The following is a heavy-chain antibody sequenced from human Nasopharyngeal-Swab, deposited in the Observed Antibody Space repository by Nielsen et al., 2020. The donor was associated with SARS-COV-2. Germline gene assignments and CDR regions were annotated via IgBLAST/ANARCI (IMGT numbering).Heavy chain of an antibody. J-gene: IGHJ4*02. CDR1: GFTLSSYS. V-gene: IGHV3-21*01. Sequence: GGSLRLSCAVSGFTLSSYSMIWVRQAAGNGLAWVSSISSSSGSIYYADPVKGRFTVSRDNAKNSLYLQMNSLRAEDTGVYYCARVNSYGDYGGGDYWGQGTLVTVSS. D-gene: IGHD4-17*01. CDR3: ARVNSYGDYGGGDY. CDR2: ISSSSGSI.